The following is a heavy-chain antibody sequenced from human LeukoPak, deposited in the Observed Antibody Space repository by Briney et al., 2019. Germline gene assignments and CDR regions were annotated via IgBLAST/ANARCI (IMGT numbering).Heavy chain of an antibody. Sequence: ASVKVSCKASGYTFTSYYMHWVRQAPGQGLEWMGIINPSGGSTSYAQKFQGRVTMTRDTSTSTVYMELSRLRSDDTAVYYCARDGENGDYFDYWGQGTLVTVSS. CDR2: INPSGGST. CDR3: ARDGENGDYFDY. CDR1: GYTFTSYY. J-gene: IGHJ4*02. V-gene: IGHV1-46*01. D-gene: IGHD4-17*01.